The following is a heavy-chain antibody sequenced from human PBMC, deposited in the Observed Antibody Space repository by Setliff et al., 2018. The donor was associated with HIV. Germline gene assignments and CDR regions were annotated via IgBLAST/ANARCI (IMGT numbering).Heavy chain of an antibody. J-gene: IGHJ3*01. CDR2: IHTSGST. CDR3: ARTGYAFDL. V-gene: IGHV4-4*08. CDR1: GGSMNENH. Sequence: SSETLSLTCTVSGGSMNENHWSWIRQSPGKGLEWIAYIHTSGSTYFNPSFVSRVTISIDSSENQFSLKLRSLTAADTAVYFCARTGYAFDLWGPGTMVTVS.